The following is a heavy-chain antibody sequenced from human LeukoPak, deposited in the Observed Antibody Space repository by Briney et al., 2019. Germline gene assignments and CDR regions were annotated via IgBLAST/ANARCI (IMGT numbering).Heavy chain of an antibody. CDR2: IKPDGSQI. CDR1: GFTFSTYW. Sequence: PGGSLRLSCAASGFTFSTYWMTWVRQAPGKGLEWVANIKPDGSQIYYVDSVKGRFTISRDNAKNSLYLQMNSLRAEDTALYYCARGSGSYDDFDYWGQGTLVTVSS. CDR3: ARGSGSYDDFDY. D-gene: IGHD1-26*01. V-gene: IGHV3-7*03. J-gene: IGHJ4*02.